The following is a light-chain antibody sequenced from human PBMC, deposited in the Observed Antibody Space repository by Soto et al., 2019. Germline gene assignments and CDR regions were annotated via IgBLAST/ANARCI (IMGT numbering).Light chain of an antibody. Sequence: DIVMTQSPDSLAVSLGERATINCKSSQSVLYSSNNKNYLAWYQQKPGQPPKLLIYWASTRESGVPDRFSGSGAGTDCSITISSLQAEDGAVYYCQQYYSTPPTFGQGTKLEIK. V-gene: IGKV4-1*01. CDR2: WAS. J-gene: IGKJ2*01. CDR3: QQYYSTPPT. CDR1: QSVLYSSNNKNY.